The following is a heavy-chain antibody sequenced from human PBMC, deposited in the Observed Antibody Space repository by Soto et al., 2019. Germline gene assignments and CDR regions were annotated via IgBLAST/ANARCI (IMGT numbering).Heavy chain of an antibody. CDR1: GGSFSGYY. V-gene: IGHV4-34*01. D-gene: IGHD5-12*01. Sequence: SETLSLTCAVYGGSFSGYYWSWIRQPPGKGLEWIGEINHSGSTNYNPSLKSRVTISVDTSKNQFSLKLSSATAADTAVYYCARDGVIDGYTSAYYYGMDAWRQGTTVT. J-gene: IGHJ6*02. CDR3: ARDGVIDGYTSAYYYGMDA. CDR2: INHSGST.